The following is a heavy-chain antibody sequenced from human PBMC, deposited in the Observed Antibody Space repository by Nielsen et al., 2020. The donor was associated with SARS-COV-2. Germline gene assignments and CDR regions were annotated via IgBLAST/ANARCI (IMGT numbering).Heavy chain of an antibody. D-gene: IGHD1-26*01. CDR1: GGSISNEDYF. CDR2: IYYSGSS. Sequence: SETLSLTCSVSGGSISNEDYFWYWTRQHPGKGLEWIGYIYYSGSSDYNPSLKSRVSMAVDTSKNQFSLKVNYVTAADTAVYYCAGTGIVGAKADTDYWGQGTLVTVSS. CDR3: AGTGIVGAKADTDY. V-gene: IGHV4-31*03. J-gene: IGHJ4*02.